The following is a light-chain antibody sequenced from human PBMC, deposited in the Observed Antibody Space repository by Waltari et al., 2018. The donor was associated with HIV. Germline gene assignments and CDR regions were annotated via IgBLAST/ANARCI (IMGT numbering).Light chain of an antibody. Sequence: SYVLTQPPSVSRAPGQTARITGGGDTVGGKNVTGSQQRPGQAPVLVIYEDTDRPPGIPERFSGSNSGNTATLTIIKVEAGDEADYYCQVWVHESADVIFGGGTKLIVL. CDR1: TVGGKN. V-gene: IGLV3-21*02. CDR3: QVWVHESADVI. J-gene: IGLJ2*01. CDR2: EDT.